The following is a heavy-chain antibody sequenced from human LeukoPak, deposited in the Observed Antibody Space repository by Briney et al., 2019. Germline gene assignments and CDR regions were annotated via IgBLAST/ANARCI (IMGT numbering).Heavy chain of an antibody. J-gene: IGHJ4*02. CDR1: GGSFSGYY. CDR3: ARGYGSGSYYHY. V-gene: IGHV4-34*01. D-gene: IGHD3-10*01. Sequence: KSSETLSLTCAVYGGSFSGYYWSWIRQPPGKGLEWIGEINNSGSTHYNPSLKSRVTISVDTSKNQFSLRLSSATAADTAVYYCARGYGSGSYYHYWGQGTLVTVSS. CDR2: INNSGST.